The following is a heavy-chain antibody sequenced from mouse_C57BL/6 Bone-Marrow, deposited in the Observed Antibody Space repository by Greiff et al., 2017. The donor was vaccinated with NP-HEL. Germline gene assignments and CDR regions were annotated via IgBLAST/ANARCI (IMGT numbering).Heavy chain of an antibody. CDR3: ARGDYDYERFAY. D-gene: IGHD2-4*01. J-gene: IGHJ3*01. CDR2: INPYNGDT. CDR1: GYSFTGYF. V-gene: IGHV1-20*01. Sequence: VQLQQSGPELVKPGDSVKISCKASGYSFTGYFMNWVMQSHGKSLEWIGRINPYNGDTFYNQKFKGKATLTVDKSSSTAHMELRSLTSEDSAVYYCARGDYDYERFAYWGQGTLVTVSA.